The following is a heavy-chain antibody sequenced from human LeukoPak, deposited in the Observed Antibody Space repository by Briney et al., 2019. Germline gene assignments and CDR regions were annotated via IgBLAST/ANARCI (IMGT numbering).Heavy chain of an antibody. CDR1: GGSFSGYY. J-gene: IGHJ4*02. V-gene: IGHV4-34*01. Sequence: PSETLSLTCAVYGGSFSGYYWSWIRQPPGKGLELIGEINHSGSTNYNPSLKSRVTISVDTSKSQFSLKLNSMTAADTAVYYCARGAQTYYDKAPVDYWGQGTLVTVSS. D-gene: IGHD3-22*01. CDR3: ARGAQTYYDKAPVDY. CDR2: INHSGST.